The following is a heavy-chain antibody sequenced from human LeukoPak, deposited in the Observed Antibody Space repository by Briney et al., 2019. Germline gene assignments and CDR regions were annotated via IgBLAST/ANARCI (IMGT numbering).Heavy chain of an antibody. CDR2: IYTSGST. CDR1: GGSISSYY. D-gene: IGHD6-6*01. CDR3: ARGGGSSPADAFHI. J-gene: IGHJ3*02. Sequence: SETLSLTSTVSGGSISSYYWGWIRQPPGKGLEWIGYIYTSGSTNYNPSLKSRVTISVDTSKNQFSLKLSSVTAADTAVYYCARGGGSSPADAFHIWGQGTMVTVSS. V-gene: IGHV4-4*09.